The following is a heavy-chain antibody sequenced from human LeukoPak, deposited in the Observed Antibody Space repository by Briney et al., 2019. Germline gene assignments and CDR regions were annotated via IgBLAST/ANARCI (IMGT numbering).Heavy chain of an antibody. CDR3: ARDKGDYHTSGSLFVF. V-gene: IGHV3-53*01. D-gene: IGHD3-22*01. J-gene: IGHJ4*02. CDR2: TSTSGGSA. Sequence: SGGSLRLSCAASGFTVSSNYMSWVRQAPGKGLEWVSATSTSGGSAYYADSVKGRFTISRDNSKNTLYLQMDSLRADDTAVYYCARDKGDYHTSGSLFVFGGQGTLVTVSS. CDR1: GFTVSSNY.